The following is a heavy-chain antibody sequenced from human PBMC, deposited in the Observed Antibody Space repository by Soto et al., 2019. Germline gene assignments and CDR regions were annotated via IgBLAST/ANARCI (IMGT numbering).Heavy chain of an antibody. V-gene: IGHV3-23*01. D-gene: IGHD7-27*01. Sequence: GGSLRLSCAVSKLTFSSYAMSWVRQAPGKGLEWISVINHSGDSTYYADSVKGRFTISRDNSKNTLYLQMNSLRAEDTAIYYCASHLGGYYYYYGKEVRGRGSTVT. CDR1: KLTFSSYA. CDR3: ASHLGGYYYYYGKEV. CDR2: INHSGDST. J-gene: IGHJ6*02.